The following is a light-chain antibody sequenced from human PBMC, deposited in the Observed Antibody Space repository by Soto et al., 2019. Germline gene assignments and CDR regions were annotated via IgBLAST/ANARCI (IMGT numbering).Light chain of an antibody. J-gene: IGLJ2*01. CDR1: SSDIGNYNY. CDR2: DVT. CDR3: ASYAGSNLVV. Sequence: QSVLTQPPSASGSPGQSVTISCTGTSSDIGNYNYVSWYQQHPDIAPKLMIYDVTKRPSGVPDRFSGSKSGNTASLTVSGLQAEDEAEYYCASYAGSNLVVFGGGTKVTVL. V-gene: IGLV2-8*01.